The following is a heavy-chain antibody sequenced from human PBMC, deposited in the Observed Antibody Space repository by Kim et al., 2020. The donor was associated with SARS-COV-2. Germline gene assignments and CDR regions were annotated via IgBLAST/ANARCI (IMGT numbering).Heavy chain of an antibody. Sequence: GGSLRLSCAASGFTFSSYWMHWVRQAPGKGLVWVSRINSDGSSTSYADSVKGRFTISRDNAKNTLYLQMNSLRAEDTAVYYCARVAGELRFLEWLLSPQTYRKFGYWGQGTLVTVSS. J-gene: IGHJ4*02. D-gene: IGHD3-3*01. CDR3: ARVAGELRFLEWLLSPQTYRKFGY. V-gene: IGHV3-74*01. CDR2: INSDGSST. CDR1: GFTFSSYW.